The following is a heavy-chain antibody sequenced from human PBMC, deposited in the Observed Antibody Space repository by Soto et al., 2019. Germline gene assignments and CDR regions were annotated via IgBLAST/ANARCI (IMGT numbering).Heavy chain of an antibody. CDR2: ISGGGGSS. V-gene: IGHV3-23*01. D-gene: IGHD2-21*02. Sequence: EVQLLESGGGLVQPGGSLRLSCAASGFTFSNYAMSWVRQAPGKGLEWVSGISGGGGSSYYADSVKGRFTISRDNAKNTLYRQMSSLRAEDTAVYYCAHKCGVDCHSVFLYWGQGNLVIVSS. J-gene: IGHJ4*02. CDR3: AHKCGVDCHSVFLY. CDR1: GFTFSNYA.